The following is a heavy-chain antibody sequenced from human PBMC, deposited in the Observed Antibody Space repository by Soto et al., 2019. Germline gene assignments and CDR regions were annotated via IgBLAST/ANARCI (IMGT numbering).Heavy chain of an antibody. Sequence: QVQLQESGPGLVRPSESLSLTCNVSGGSMTTGSYFWSWIRQPPGKGLEWIGYVFRSGNINYSPSFKSRVTISIDTSKNQFSLMLKSVTAADTAVYFCARARNRYFDYWGQGALVTVSS. D-gene: IGHD1-1*01. CDR2: VFRSGNI. CDR3: ARARNRYFDY. CDR1: GGSMTTGSYF. V-gene: IGHV4-61*01. J-gene: IGHJ4*02.